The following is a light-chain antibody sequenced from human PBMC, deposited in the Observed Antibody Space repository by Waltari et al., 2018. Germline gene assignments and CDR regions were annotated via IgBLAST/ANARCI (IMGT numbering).Light chain of an antibody. CDR2: KAS. J-gene: IGKJ1*01. CDR1: QSISTW. V-gene: IGKV1-5*03. Sequence: DIQMTQSPSTLSASVGDIVTLTCRASQSISTWLAWYQQKPGRAPNLLIYKASSLERGVPARFSSSGSGTEFTLTISSLQPDDFATYYCQQYSSFPRTFGQGTKVEIK. CDR3: QQYSSFPRT.